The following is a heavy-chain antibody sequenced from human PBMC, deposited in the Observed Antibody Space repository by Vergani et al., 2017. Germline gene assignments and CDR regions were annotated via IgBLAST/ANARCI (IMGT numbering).Heavy chain of an antibody. Sequence: EVQLVESGGGLVQPGGSLRLSCAVSGFTVSSNYMSWVRQAPGKGLEWVSVINSGGSTYYADSVKGRFTISRDNSKNTLYLQMNRLRGEDTAVYYCARFGSSSWYGDYWGQGTLVTVSS. V-gene: IGHV3-66*02. J-gene: IGHJ4*02. CDR3: ARFGSSSWYGDY. D-gene: IGHD6-13*01. CDR2: INSGGST. CDR1: GFTVSSNY.